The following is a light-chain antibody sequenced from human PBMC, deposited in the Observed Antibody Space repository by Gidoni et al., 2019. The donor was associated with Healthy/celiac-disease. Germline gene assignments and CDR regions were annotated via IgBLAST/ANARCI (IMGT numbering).Light chain of an antibody. Sequence: YELTQPPSVSVSPGQTATITCSGDKLGDKSASWYQQKPGQSPVLVIYQDNKRPSGVPERYSGPHSGNTATLTIPGTQAMAEADYYCQAWDSSAADVVFGGGTKLTVL. V-gene: IGLV3-1*01. CDR2: QDN. CDR3: QAWDSSAADVV. CDR1: KLGDKS. J-gene: IGLJ2*01.